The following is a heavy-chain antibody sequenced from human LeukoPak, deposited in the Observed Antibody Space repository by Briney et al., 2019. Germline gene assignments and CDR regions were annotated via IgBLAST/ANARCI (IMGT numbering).Heavy chain of an antibody. Sequence: QPGGSLRLSCAASGFTFSIYWMHWVRHAPGKGLVWVSRINSDGSSTSYADSVKGRFTISRDNAKNTLYLQMNSLRAEDTAVYYCARDRKWEVLFDHWGQGTLVTVSS. J-gene: IGHJ4*02. CDR2: INSDGSST. V-gene: IGHV3-74*01. CDR1: GFTFSIYW. D-gene: IGHD1-26*01. CDR3: ARDRKWEVLFDH.